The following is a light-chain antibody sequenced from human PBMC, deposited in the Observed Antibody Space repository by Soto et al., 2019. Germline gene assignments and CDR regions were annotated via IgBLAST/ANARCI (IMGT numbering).Light chain of an antibody. Sequence: QSVLTQPASVSGSPGQSITISCTGTSSDVGAYDFVSWYQQHPDKAPKLMIYEVRNRPSGVSNRCSGSKSVNTAPLTISGLQAEYEADYSCSSYTTSSTRVFGTGTKVTVL. CDR3: SSYTTSSTRV. CDR1: SSDVGAYDF. CDR2: EVR. V-gene: IGLV2-14*03. J-gene: IGLJ1*01.